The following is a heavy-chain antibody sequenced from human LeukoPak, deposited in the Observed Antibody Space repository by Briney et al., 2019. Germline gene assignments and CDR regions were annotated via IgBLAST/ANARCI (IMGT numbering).Heavy chain of an antibody. V-gene: IGHV1-3*01. D-gene: IGHD3-10*01. Sequence: GASVKVSCKASGYTFTSYAMHWVRQAPGQRLEWMGWISAYNGNTNYAQKFQGRVTITADESTSTAYMELSSLRSEDTAVYYCARGGVYYGSGSYYNLYYFDYWGQGTLVTVSS. CDR1: GYTFTSYA. CDR2: ISAYNGNT. J-gene: IGHJ4*02. CDR3: ARGGVYYGSGSYYNLYYFDY.